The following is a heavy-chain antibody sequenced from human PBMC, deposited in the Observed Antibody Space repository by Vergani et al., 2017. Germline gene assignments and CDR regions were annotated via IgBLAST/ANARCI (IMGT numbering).Heavy chain of an antibody. D-gene: IGHD2-2*01. CDR1: GFTFSNAW. V-gene: IGHV3-15*01. J-gene: IGHJ6*03. CDR2: IKSKTDGGTT. Sequence: EVQLVESGGCLVKPGGSLRLSCAASGFTFSNAWMSWVRQAPGKGLEWVGRIKSKTDGGTTDYAAPVKGRFTISRDDSKNTLYLQMNSLKTEDTAVYYSTTDPSLVVPAASRYYYYYMDVWGKGTTVTVSS. CDR3: TTDPSLVVPAASRYYYYYMDV.